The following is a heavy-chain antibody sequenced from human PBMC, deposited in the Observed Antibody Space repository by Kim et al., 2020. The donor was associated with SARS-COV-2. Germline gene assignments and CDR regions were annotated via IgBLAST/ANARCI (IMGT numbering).Heavy chain of an antibody. Sequence: SVKVSCKASGGTFSSYAISWVRQAPGQGLEWMGGIIPIFGTANYAQKFQGRVTITADESTSTAYMELSSLRSEDTAVYYCASPESLPGNYYGSGSYYISSPFGYWGQGTLVTVSS. V-gene: IGHV1-69*13. CDR2: IIPIFGTA. J-gene: IGHJ4*02. CDR1: GGTFSSYA. D-gene: IGHD3-10*01. CDR3: ASPESLPGNYYGSGSYYISSPFGY.